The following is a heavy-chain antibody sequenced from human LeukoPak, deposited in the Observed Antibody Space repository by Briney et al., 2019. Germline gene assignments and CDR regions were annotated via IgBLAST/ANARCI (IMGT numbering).Heavy chain of an antibody. V-gene: IGHV3-11*04. CDR3: ARDSSTWLYNWFDP. CDR2: ISSSGSTI. CDR1: GFTFSDYY. Sequence: GGSLRLSCAASGFTFSDYYMSWIRQAPGKGLEWVSYISSSGSTIYYADSVKGRFTISRDNAKNSLYLQMNSLRAEDTAVHYCARDSSTWLYNWFDPWGQGTLVTVSS. D-gene: IGHD6-13*01. J-gene: IGHJ5*02.